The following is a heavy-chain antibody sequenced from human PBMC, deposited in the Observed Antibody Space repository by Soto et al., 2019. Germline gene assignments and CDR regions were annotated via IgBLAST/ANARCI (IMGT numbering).Heavy chain of an antibody. V-gene: IGHV4-61*01. CDR3: ARGRSPYDSSVYYHPFDY. J-gene: IGHJ4*02. Sequence: SETLSLTCTVSGGSVSSGSYYWSWIRQPPGKGLEWIGYIYYSGSTNYNPSLKSRVTISVDTSKNQFSLKLSSVTAADTAVYYCARGRSPYDSSVYYHPFDYWGQVTLVTVSS. D-gene: IGHD3-22*01. CDR1: GGSVSSGSYY. CDR2: IYYSGST.